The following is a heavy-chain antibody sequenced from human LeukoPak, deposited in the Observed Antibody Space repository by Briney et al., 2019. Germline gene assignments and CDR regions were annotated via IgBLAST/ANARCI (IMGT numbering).Heavy chain of an antibody. CDR2: ISGSGGST. J-gene: IGHJ5*02. CDR3: AKDRGYDILTDNWFDP. D-gene: IGHD3-9*01. V-gene: IGHV3-23*01. CDR1: GFTFSSYA. Sequence: GGSLRLSCAASGFTFSSYAMTWVRQAPGKGLEWVSGISGSGGSTYYADSVKGRFTISRDNSKNTLYLQMNSLRAEDTAVFHCAKDRGYDILTDNWFDPWGQGTLVTVSS.